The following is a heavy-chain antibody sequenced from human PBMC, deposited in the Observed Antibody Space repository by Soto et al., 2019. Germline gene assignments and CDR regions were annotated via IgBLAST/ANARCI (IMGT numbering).Heavy chain of an antibody. D-gene: IGHD3-22*01. CDR2: FIPIFGTA. CDR3: ARAGDYYDSSGYYYWFDP. J-gene: IGHJ5*02. CDR1: GGTFSSYA. V-gene: IGHV1-69*01. Sequence: QVQLVQSGAEVKKPGSSVKVSCKASGGTFSSYAISWVRQAPGQGLEWMGGFIPIFGTANYAQKFQGRVTITADESTSTAYMELSSLRSEDTAVYYCARAGDYYDSSGYYYWFDPWGQGTLVTVSS.